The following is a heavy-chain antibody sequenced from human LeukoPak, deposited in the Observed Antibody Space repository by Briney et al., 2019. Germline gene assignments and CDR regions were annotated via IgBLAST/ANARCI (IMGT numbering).Heavy chain of an antibody. D-gene: IGHD5-12*01. CDR3: ARALYSGYAPYYFDY. CDR1: GFTFSDYY. CDR2: ISSSGSTI. J-gene: IGHJ4*02. Sequence: PGGSLRLSCAASGFTFSDYYMSWIRQAPGKGLEWVSYISSSGSTIYYADSVKGRFTISRDNAKNSLYLQMNSLRAEDTAVYYCARALYSGYAPYYFDYWGQGTLVTVSS. V-gene: IGHV3-11*01.